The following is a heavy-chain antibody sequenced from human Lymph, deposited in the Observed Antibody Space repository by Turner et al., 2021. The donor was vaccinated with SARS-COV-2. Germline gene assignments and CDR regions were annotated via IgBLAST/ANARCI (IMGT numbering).Heavy chain of an antibody. CDR1: GGSMNSNY. J-gene: IGHJ5*02. Sequence: QVQLQESAQRLVKPLETLSLTCTFSGGSMNSNYWSWIRQPPGKRLEWIGYIYYRGSTNYNPSLKSRVTISVDTSKNQFSLKLTSVTAADTAIYYCARETVNNWVDPWGQGILVTVSS. D-gene: IGHD2-21*02. CDR3: ARETVNNWVDP. V-gene: IGHV4-59*01. CDR2: IYYRGST.